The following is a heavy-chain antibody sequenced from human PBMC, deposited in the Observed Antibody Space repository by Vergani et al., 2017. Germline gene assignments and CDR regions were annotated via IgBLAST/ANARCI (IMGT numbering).Heavy chain of an antibody. J-gene: IGHJ6*03. Sequence: EVQLLESGGGLVQPGGSLRLSCAASGFTFSSYAMSWVRQAPGKGLEWVSAISGSGGSTYYADSVKGRFTISRDNSKNTLYLQMNSLRAEDTAVYYCAKGFTYNWIYYYYYMDVWGKGTTVTVSS. D-gene: IGHD1-20*01. CDR1: GFTFSSYA. V-gene: IGHV3-23*01. CDR3: AKGFTYNWIYYYYYMDV. CDR2: ISGSGGST.